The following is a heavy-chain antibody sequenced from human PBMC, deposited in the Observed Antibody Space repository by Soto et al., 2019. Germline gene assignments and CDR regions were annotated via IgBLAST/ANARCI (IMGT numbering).Heavy chain of an antibody. CDR1: GHTFTTYT. CDR3: TRDPGRTWFDP. V-gene: IGHV1-3*01. Sequence: ASVKVSCKASGHTFTTYTLQWLRQAPGQRLEWMGWINPGNGDTKYSQTFQGRVTITSDTSASTAYMELSSLRSEDTAVYYCTRDPGRTWFDPWGQGTLVTVSS. CDR2: INPGNGDT. J-gene: IGHJ5*02.